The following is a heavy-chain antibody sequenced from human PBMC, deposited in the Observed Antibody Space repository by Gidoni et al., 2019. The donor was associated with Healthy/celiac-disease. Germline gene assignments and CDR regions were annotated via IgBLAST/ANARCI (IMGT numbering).Heavy chain of an antibody. CDR2: ITSDGSST. J-gene: IGHJ5*02. V-gene: IGHV3-74*01. CDR3: ARAGYGSGSWGIYNWFDP. CDR1: GFTFISYW. D-gene: IGHD3-10*01. Sequence: EVQLVESGGGLVQPGGSLRLSCAASGFTFISYWMHWVRQAPGKGRVWVSRITSDGSSTSYADSVKGRFTIYRDNAKNTLYLQMNSLRAEDTAVYYCARAGYGSGSWGIYNWFDPWGQGTLVTVSS.